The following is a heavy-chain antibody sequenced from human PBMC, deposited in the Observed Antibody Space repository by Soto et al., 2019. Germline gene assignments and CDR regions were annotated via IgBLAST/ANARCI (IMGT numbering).Heavy chain of an antibody. D-gene: IGHD4-17*01. CDR2: XYXXXST. Sequence: XXTLSLTCTVSGGSISSYYWSWIRQPPGXXXXXXXXXYXXXSTXXKQXXXXXXXIXXXQXXXQLYMKMTSATADETAVYYCATRYGPGFDYWGQGTLVNVSS. CDR1: GGSISSYY. J-gene: IGHJ4*02. V-gene: IGHV4-59*08. CDR3: ATRYGPGFDY.